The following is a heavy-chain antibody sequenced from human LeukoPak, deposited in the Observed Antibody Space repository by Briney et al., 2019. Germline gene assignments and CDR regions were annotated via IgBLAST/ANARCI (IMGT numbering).Heavy chain of an antibody. V-gene: IGHV4-39*02. CDR2: IYYSGST. Sequence: PSETLSLTCTVSGGSISSSSYYRGWIRQPPGKGLEWIGSIYYSGSTYYNPSLKSRVTISVDTSKNQFSLKLSSVTAADTAVYYCARDRMTGDNWFDPWGQGTLVTVSS. D-gene: IGHD1-14*01. J-gene: IGHJ5*02. CDR1: GGSISSSSYY. CDR3: ARDRMTGDNWFDP.